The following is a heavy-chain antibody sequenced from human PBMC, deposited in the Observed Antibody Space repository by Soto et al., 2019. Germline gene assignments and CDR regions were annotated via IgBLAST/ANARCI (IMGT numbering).Heavy chain of an antibody. J-gene: IGHJ4*02. CDR1: GFTFSNYA. Sequence: HPGGSLRLSCAASGFTFSNYAMHCVRQAPGKGLEWVAVITYDGSYKYYADSVKGRFTISRDNSKNTLYLQMNSLRTDDTAVYYCARDLSGYYTVDYWGQGTLVTVSS. CDR2: ITYDGSYK. V-gene: IGHV3-30*04. D-gene: IGHD3-3*01. CDR3: ARDLSGYYTVDY.